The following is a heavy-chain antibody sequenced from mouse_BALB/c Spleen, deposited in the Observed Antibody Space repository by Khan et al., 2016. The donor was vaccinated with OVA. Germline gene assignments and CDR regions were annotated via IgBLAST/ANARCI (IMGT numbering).Heavy chain of an antibody. CDR3: ARVAWGYFDY. CDR1: GFTFSNYA. J-gene: IGHJ2*01. Sequence: EVELVESGGGLVKPGGSLKLSCAASGFTFSNYAMSWVRQTPEKRLEWVATISSGGSYTYYPDSVKGRFTISRDNAKNTLYPQMSSLRSEDTAMYCCARVAWGYFDYWGQGTTLTVSS. CDR2: ISSGGSYT. V-gene: IGHV5-9-3*01.